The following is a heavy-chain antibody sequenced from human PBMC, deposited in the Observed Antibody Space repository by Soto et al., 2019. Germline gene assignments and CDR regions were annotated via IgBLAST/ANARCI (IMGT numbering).Heavy chain of an antibody. CDR3: AKDGGLVQSFYFNY. CDR1: GFTSDDYA. Sequence: EVQLVESGGGWVQPGRSLRLSCAASGFTSDDYAMHWVRQAPGKGLEWVSGISWNSGSIGYADCVKGRFTISRDNAKYSLYLLMSSPRAEDTAFYYCAKDGGLVQSFYFNYWGDGTLVT. J-gene: IGHJ4*01. V-gene: IGHV3-9*02. D-gene: IGHD2-8*01. CDR2: ISWNSGSI.